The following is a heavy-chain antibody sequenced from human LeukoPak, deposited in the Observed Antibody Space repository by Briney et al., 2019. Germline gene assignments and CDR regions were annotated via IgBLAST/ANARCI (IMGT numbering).Heavy chain of an antibody. CDR1: GLSISNDW. Sequence: GGSLRLSCAASGLSISNDWMSWVRQAPGKGLEWAARVKGKSAGETTDYAAPVKGRFTISRDDSKNTLYLQMNSLKTEDTAVYYCTLIQGWGSGSYYRDFWGQGTLVTVSS. D-gene: IGHD3-10*01. V-gene: IGHV3-15*01. J-gene: IGHJ4*02. CDR2: VKGKSAGETT. CDR3: TLIQGWGSGSYYRDF.